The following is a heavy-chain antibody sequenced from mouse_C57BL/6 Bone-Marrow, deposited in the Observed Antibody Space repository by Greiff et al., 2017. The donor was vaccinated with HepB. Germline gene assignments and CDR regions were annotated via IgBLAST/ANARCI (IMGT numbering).Heavy chain of an antibody. CDR1: GFTFSDYY. CDR2: ISNGGGST. V-gene: IGHV5-12*01. D-gene: IGHD2-4*01. Sequence: EVKLVESGGGLVQPGGSLKLSCAASGFTFSDYYMYWVRQTPEKRLEWVAYISNGGGSTYYPDTVKGRFTISRDNAKNTLYRQMSRLKSEDTAMYYCARYDYDDAYWGQGTLVTVSA. CDR3: ARYDYDDAY. J-gene: IGHJ3*01.